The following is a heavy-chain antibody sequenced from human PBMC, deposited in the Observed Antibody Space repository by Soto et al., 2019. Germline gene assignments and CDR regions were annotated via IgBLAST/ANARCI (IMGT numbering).Heavy chain of an antibody. CDR3: AKDRGEVVVVVAATDWYFDL. D-gene: IGHD2-15*01. Sequence: QVQLVESGGGVVQPGRSLRLSCAASGFTFSSYGMHWVRQAPGKGLEWVAVISYDGSNKYYADSVKGRFTISRDNSKNTLYLQMNSLRAEDTAVYYCAKDRGEVVVVVAATDWYFDLWGRGTLVTVSS. J-gene: IGHJ2*01. CDR1: GFTFSSYG. V-gene: IGHV3-30*18. CDR2: ISYDGSNK.